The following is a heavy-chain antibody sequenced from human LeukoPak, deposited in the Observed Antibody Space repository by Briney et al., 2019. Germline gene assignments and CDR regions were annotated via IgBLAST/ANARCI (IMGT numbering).Heavy chain of an antibody. V-gene: IGHV3-53*01. CDR3: ASYTYGWIYGMDV. D-gene: IGHD5-18*01. CDR2: IYSGDNT. CDR1: GFTVSSIY. J-gene: IGHJ6*01. Sequence: GSLRLSCVASGFTVSSIYMNWVRQAPGKGLECVSVIYSGDNTYYADSVKGRFTISRDNSKNTLYLQMNSLRAEDTAVYYCASYTYGWIYGMDVWGQGTTVTVSS.